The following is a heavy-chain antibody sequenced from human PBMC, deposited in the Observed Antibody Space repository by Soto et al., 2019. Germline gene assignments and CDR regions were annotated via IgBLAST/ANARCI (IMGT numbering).Heavy chain of an antibody. V-gene: IGHV3-30*04. J-gene: IGHJ4*02. D-gene: IGHD7-27*01. CDR2: ISDDGTNK. Sequence: PGGSLRLSCKGSGFTFSSFAIQWVRQAPGKGLEWVAAISDDGTNKYTADSVKGRFTISRDNSRNTVYPQVNSLRIEDTAVYYCAREVWGPVDWGQGTLVTVSS. CDR3: AREVWGPVD. CDR1: GFTFSSFA.